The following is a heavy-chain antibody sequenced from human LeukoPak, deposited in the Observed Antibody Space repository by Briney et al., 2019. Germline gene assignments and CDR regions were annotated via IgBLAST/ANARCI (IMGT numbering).Heavy chain of an antibody. D-gene: IGHD3-10*02. CDR3: TRTGMFADS. Sequence: SQTLSLTCAISGDSVSSNSAAWNWIRQSPARGLEWLGRTYYRSKWYNDYAVSVKSRITINPDTSRNQFSLQLESVTPDDTAMYYCTRTGMFADSWGQGTLVTVSP. CDR2: TYYRSKWYN. J-gene: IGHJ4*02. CDR1: GDSVSSNSAA. V-gene: IGHV6-1*01.